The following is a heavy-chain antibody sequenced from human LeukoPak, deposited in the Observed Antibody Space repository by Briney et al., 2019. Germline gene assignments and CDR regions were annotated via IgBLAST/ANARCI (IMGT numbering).Heavy chain of an antibody. V-gene: IGHV3-23*01. CDR3: AKVSLQWELLHFDY. CDR2: ISGSGGST. Sequence: GGSLRLSCAASGFTFSSYAMSWVRQAPGKGLEWVSAISGSGGSTYYADSVKGRFTIPRDNSKNTLYLQMNSLRAEDTAVYYCAKVSLQWELLHFDYWGQGTLVTVSS. J-gene: IGHJ4*02. CDR1: GFTFSSYA. D-gene: IGHD1-26*01.